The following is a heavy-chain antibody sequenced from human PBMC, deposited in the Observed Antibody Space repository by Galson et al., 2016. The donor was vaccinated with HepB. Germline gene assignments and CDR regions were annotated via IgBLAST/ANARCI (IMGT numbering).Heavy chain of an antibody. D-gene: IGHD3-10*01. CDR1: GYSFTSYW. CDR2: IDPSDSYS. CDR3: ASEFYYSGSGVYYPPSYAMDV. J-gene: IGHJ6*02. V-gene: IGHV5-10-1*01. Sequence: QSGAEVKKPGESLRISCKGSGYSFTSYWISWVRQMPGKGLEWMGRIDPSDSYSDYSPSFQGHVTISADKSIRTAYLQWSSLKASDTAMYYCASEFYYSGSGVYYPPSYAMDVWGQGTTVTVSS.